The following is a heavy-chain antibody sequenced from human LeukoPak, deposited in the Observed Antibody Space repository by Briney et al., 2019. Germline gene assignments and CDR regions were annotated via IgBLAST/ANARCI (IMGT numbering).Heavy chain of an antibody. CDR2: LQFDGSNK. J-gene: IGHJ4*02. V-gene: IGHV3-30*02. Sequence: PGGSLRLSCAASGFTFSDYGMHWVRQAPGKGLEWVAFLQFDGSNKNYGDSVEGRFTISRDNSKHTLYLQMNNLRSEDTAVYYCAKDRGSSVYVEHLDYWGQGTLVSVSS. CDR1: GFTFSDYG. D-gene: IGHD5/OR15-5a*01. CDR3: AKDRGSSVYVEHLDY.